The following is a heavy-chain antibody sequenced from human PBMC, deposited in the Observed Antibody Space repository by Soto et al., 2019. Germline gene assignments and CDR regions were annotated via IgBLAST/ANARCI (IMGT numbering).Heavy chain of an antibody. CDR2: IIPMLGMG. CDR3: SRTNDYGDREY. CDR1: GVTFTSYT. V-gene: IGHV1-69*02. J-gene: IGHJ4*02. Sequence: QVQLVQSGAEVKKPGSSLKVSCKASGVTFTSYTISWVRQAPGQGLEWMGRIIPMLGMGSHAQKFQGRVTITADKSTSTAYMELSSLRSEDTAVYYCSRTNDYGDREYWGQGTLVTVSS. D-gene: IGHD4-17*01.